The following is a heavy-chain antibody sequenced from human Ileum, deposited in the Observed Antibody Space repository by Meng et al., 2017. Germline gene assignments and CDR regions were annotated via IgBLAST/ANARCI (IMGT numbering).Heavy chain of an antibody. Sequence: VPRQAAGVGPVDPSQTLSLTCNVSRCPIIIVSAYWSCNRQHPGKGQGCMWYTYIRGITNSSPSLTSVPAITLDTSKNLFSLRLKSVTAADTAVYYCARSADGRNYLDWYFDLWGHGTLVTVSS. J-gene: IGHJ2*01. CDR2: TYIRGIT. V-gene: IGHV4-31*01. D-gene: IGHD4/OR15-4a*01. CDR1: RCPIIIVSAY. CDR3: ARSADGRNYLDWYFDL.